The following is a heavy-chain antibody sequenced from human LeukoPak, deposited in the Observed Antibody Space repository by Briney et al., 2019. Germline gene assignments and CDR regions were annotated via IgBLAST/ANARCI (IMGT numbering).Heavy chain of an antibody. CDR2: IRSKANSYAT. Sequence: GGSLRLSCAASGYTFSGSAMHWVRQASGKGLEWVGRIRSKANSYATAYAASVKGRFTISRDDSKNTAYLQMNSLKTEDTAVYYCTSALYGDYVSDAFDIWGQGTMVTVSS. D-gene: IGHD4-17*01. CDR1: GYTFSGSA. CDR3: TSALYGDYVSDAFDI. V-gene: IGHV3-73*01. J-gene: IGHJ3*02.